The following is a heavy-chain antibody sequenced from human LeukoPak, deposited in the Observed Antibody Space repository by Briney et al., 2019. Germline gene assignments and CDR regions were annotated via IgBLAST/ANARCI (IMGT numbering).Heavy chain of an antibody. D-gene: IGHD4-11*01. CDR1: GGSISSGGYS. CDR3: ASTVNLSQFDY. Sequence: SETLSLTCAVSGGSISSGGYSWSWIRQPPGKGLEWIGYIYHSGSTYYNPSLKSRVTISVDRSKNQFSLKLSSVAAADTAVYYCASTVNLSQFDYWGQGTLVTVSS. J-gene: IGHJ4*02. V-gene: IGHV4-30-2*01. CDR2: IYHSGST.